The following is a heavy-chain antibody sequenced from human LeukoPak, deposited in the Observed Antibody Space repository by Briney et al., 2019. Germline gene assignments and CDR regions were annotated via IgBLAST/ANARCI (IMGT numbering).Heavy chain of an antibody. V-gene: IGHV4-31*03. D-gene: IGHD3-16*02. Sequence: TSQTLSLTCIVSGGSISSGGYYWSWIRQHPGKGLEWIGYIYYSGSTYYNPSLKSRVTISVDTSKNQFSLKLSSVTAADTAVYYCARERYDYVWGSYRHAYFDYWGQGTLVTVSS. CDR3: ARERYDYVWGSYRHAYFDY. CDR2: IYYSGST. CDR1: GGSISSGGYY. J-gene: IGHJ4*02.